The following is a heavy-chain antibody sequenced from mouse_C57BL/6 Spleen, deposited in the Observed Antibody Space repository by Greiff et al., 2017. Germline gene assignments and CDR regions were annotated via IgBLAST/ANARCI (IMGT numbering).Heavy chain of an antibody. CDR1: GFNIKDDY. CDR3: TGTTVVDY. D-gene: IGHD1-1*01. V-gene: IGHV14-4*01. Sequence: VQLQQSGAELVRPGASVKLSCTASGFNIKDDYMHWVKQRPEPGLEWIGWIDPENGDTEYASKFQGKATITADTSSNTAYLQLSSLTSEDTAVYYCTGTTVVDYWGQGTTRTVSS. CDR2: IDPENGDT. J-gene: IGHJ2*01.